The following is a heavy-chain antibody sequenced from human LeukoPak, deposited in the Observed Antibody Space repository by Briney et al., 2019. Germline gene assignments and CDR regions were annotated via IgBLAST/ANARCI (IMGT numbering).Heavy chain of an antibody. D-gene: IGHD1-7*01. V-gene: IGHV1-8*01. CDR3: ASLLELPSYYYYYMDV. CDR1: GYTFTSYD. J-gene: IGHJ6*03. CDR2: MNPNSGNT. Sequence: GASVNVSCKASGYTFTSYDINWVRQATGQGLEWMGWMNPNSGNTGYAQKFQGRVTMTRNTSISTAYMELSSLRSEDPAVYYCASLLELPSYYYYYMDVWGKGTTVTVSS.